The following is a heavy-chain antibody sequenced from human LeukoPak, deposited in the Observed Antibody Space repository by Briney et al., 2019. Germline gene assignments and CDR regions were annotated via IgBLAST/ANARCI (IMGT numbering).Heavy chain of an antibody. J-gene: IGHJ6*02. CDR2: IYYSGST. D-gene: IGHD6-13*01. V-gene: IGHV4-39*01. Sequence: PSETLSLTCAVYGGSFSGYYWGWIRQPPGKGLEWIGSIYYSGSTYYNPSLKSRITISVDTSKNQFSLKLTSVTAADAAVYYCARPSSSHNYGMDVWGQGTTVTVSS. CDR3: ARPSSSHNYGMDV. CDR1: GGSFSGYY.